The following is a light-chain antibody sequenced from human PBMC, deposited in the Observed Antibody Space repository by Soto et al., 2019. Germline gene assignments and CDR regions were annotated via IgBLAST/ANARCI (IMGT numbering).Light chain of an antibody. Sequence: EIVMTQSPATLSVSPGERATLSCRASQSVSSNLAWYQQKPGQPPRLLIYGASTRATSIPARFSGSGSGTEFTLTISSLQSEDFAVYYCQQDNNWPPLAFGGGTKVEIK. CDR3: QQDNNWPPLA. J-gene: IGKJ4*01. CDR2: GAS. V-gene: IGKV3-15*01. CDR1: QSVSSN.